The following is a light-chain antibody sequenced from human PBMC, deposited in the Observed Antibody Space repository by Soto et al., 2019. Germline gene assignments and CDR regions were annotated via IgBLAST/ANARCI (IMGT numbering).Light chain of an antibody. CDR1: QSVSRNY. CDR3: QQYGTSPLT. J-gene: IGKJ4*01. CDR2: DAS. V-gene: IGKV3-20*01. Sequence: EIVLTQSPGTLSLSPGASATLSCRASQSVSRNYLAWYQQKPGQAPRLLIFDASSRATGIPDRFSGSGSETDFTLTISRLEAEDFAVYHCQQYGTSPLTFGGGTKLEIK.